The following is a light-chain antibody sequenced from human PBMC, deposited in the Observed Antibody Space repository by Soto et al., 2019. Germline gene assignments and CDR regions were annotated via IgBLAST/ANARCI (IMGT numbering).Light chain of an antibody. J-gene: IGLJ1*01. V-gene: IGLV2-14*01. Sequence: QSALTQPASVSGSPGQSITTSCAGTSSDVGGYKYVSWYQQNPGKAPKLIIYEVSSRPSGVSNRFSGSKSGNTASLTISGLQAEDEADYYCSSYTSTSTLYVFGSGTKVTVL. CDR2: EVS. CDR3: SSYTSTSTLYV. CDR1: SSDVGGYKY.